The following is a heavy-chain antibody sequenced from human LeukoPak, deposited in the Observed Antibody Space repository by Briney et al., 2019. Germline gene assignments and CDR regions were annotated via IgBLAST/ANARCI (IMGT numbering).Heavy chain of an antibody. D-gene: IGHD4-17*01. CDR3: ARSNNDGDHLFDY. Sequence: ASETLSLTCTVSGGSISSSSYYWGWIRQPPGKGLEWIGSIYYSGSTYYNPSLKSRLTMSVDTSKNQLSLKLSSATAADTAVYYCARSNNDGDHLFDYWGQGTLVTVSS. CDR1: GGSISSSSYY. CDR2: IYYSGST. J-gene: IGHJ4*02. V-gene: IGHV4-39*01.